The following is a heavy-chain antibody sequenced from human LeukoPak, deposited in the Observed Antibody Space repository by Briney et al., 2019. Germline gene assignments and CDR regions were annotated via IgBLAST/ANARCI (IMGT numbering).Heavy chain of an antibody. CDR2: IYYSGST. V-gene: IGHV4-59*01. D-gene: IGHD5-18*01. CDR3: AREDMKECLQL. CDR1: GGSISSYY. J-gene: IGHJ4*02. Sequence: SETLSLTCTVSGGSISSYYWSWLRQPPGKGLEGIGYIYYSGSTNYNPSLKSRVTISVDTSKNQFSLKLSSVTAADTAVYYCAREDMKECLQLWGQGTLVTVSS.